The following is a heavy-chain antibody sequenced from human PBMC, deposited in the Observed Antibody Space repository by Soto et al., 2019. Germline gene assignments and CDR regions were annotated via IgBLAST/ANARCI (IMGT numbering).Heavy chain of an antibody. CDR1: GFTFSSYA. CDR2: FSGSGGNT. CDR3: SKAGLRYYDSSGPPSYYFDY. Sequence: GGSLRLSCAASGFTFSSYAMSWVRQAPGKGLEWVSAFSGSGGNTYYADYVKGRFTISRDNSQNTLYLQMNGLRAEDTAVYYCSKAGLRYYDSSGPPSYYFDYWGQGTLVTVSS. V-gene: IGHV3-23*01. J-gene: IGHJ4*02. D-gene: IGHD3-22*01.